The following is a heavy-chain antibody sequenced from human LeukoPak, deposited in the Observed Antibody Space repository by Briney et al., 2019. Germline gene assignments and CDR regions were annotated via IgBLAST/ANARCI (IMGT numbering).Heavy chain of an antibody. CDR2: IHYTGST. V-gene: IGHV4-59*08. Sequence: SETLSLTCTVSGGSINSYYWSWIRQPPGKGLECIGYIHYTGSTNYNPSLKSRVTISVDTSKNQFSLKLSSVTAADTAVYYCARLHYGGNYGYYYYYMDVWGKGTTVTISS. CDR1: GGSINSYY. CDR3: ARLHYGGNYGYYYYYMDV. D-gene: IGHD4-23*01. J-gene: IGHJ6*03.